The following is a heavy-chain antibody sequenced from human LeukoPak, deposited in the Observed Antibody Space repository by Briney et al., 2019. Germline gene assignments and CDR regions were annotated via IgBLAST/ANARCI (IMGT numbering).Heavy chain of an antibody. CDR3: ARDRPSRHRSGSYYISDAFDI. D-gene: IGHD3-10*01. J-gene: IGHJ3*02. CDR2: IYYSGST. Sequence: PSETLSLTCTVSGGSISSSSYYWGWIRQPPGKGLEWIGSIYYSGSTYYNPSLKSRVTISVDTSKNQFSLKLSSVTAADTAVYYCARDRPSRHRSGSYYISDAFDIWGQGTMVTVSS. V-gene: IGHV4-39*07. CDR1: GGSISSSSYY.